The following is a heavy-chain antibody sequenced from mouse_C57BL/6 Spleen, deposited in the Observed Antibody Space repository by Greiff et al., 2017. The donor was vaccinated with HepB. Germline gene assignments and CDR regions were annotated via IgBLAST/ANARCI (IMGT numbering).Heavy chain of an antibody. J-gene: IGHJ2*01. CDR2: IDPSDSYT. Sequence: QVQLQQPGAELVKPGASVKLSCKASGYTFPSYWMQWVKQRPGQGLEWIGEIDPSDSYTNYNQKFNGKATLTVDTSSITAYMQLSSLTSEDSAVYYCARAAMGTYYGSSYYFDYWGQGTTLTVSS. CDR1: GYTFPSYW. D-gene: IGHD1-1*01. V-gene: IGHV1-50*01. CDR3: ARAAMGTYYGSSYYFDY.